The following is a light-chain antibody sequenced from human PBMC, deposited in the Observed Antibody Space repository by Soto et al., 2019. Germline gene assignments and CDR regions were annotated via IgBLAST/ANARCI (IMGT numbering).Light chain of an antibody. V-gene: IGLV2-14*01. Sequence: QSALAQPASVSGSPGQSITISCTGTSSDVGRYNYVSWFQQHPGKAPKLLIYDVSNWPSGVSDRFSGSKSGNTGSLTISGLQAEDEADYYCTSFTTSSTFVFGTGTKLTVL. J-gene: IGLJ1*01. CDR1: SSDVGRYNY. CDR3: TSFTTSSTFV. CDR2: DVS.